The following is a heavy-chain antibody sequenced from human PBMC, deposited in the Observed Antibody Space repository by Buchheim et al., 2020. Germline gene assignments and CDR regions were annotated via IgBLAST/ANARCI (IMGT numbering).Heavy chain of an antibody. V-gene: IGHV3-30*03. D-gene: IGHD3-10*01. CDR3: ARVWGSGSYRWVFDY. J-gene: IGHJ4*02. Sequence: QVQLVESGGGVVQPGRSLRLSCAASGFTFSSYGMHWVRQAPGKGLEWVAVISYDGSNKYYADSVKGRFTISRDNSKNKLYLQMNSLRAEDTAVYYCARVWGSGSYRWVFDYWGQGT. CDR2: ISYDGSNK. CDR1: GFTFSSYG.